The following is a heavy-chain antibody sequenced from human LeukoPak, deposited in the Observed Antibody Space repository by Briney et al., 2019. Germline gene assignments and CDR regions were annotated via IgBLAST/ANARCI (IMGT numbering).Heavy chain of an antibody. V-gene: IGHV3-11*01. J-gene: IGHJ4*02. D-gene: IGHD3-22*01. CDR1: GFTFSDYY. CDR2: ISSSGSTI. CDR3: ARSHYYDSSGYYA. Sequence: GGSLRLSCAASGFTFSDYYMSWIRQAPGKGLEWVSYISSSGSTIYYADSVKGRFTISRDNAKNSLYLQMNSLRAEDTDVYYCARSHYYDSSGYYAWGQGTLVTVSS.